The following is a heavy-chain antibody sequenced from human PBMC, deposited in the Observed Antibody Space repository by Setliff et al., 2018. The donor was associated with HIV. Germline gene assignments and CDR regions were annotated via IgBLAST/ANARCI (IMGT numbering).Heavy chain of an antibody. J-gene: IGHJ6*03. V-gene: IGHV3-66*02. CDR3: ARQAYTINMVRGIVSPRFYYYMDV. CDR2: LYSGGAT. CDR1: GFTFSTYI. D-gene: IGHD3-10*01. Sequence: GGSLRLSCAASGFTFSTYIFHWVRQAPGKGLEWVSVLYSGGATDYADSVKGRFTISRDNSKNTLYLQMNGLRAEDTAVYYCARQAYTINMVRGIVSPRFYYYMDVWGKGTTVTVSS.